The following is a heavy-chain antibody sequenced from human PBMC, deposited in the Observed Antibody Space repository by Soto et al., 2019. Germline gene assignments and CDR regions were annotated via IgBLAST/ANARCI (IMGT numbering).Heavy chain of an antibody. Sequence: PSETLSLTCAVYGGYFSDYFWTWIRQPPGKGLEWIGEINHSGSTNFNPSLKSRVAISADTSRNQFSLRVTSVTAADTAVYYCAGREFASSSFHYYYYAVDVWGQGTTVTVSS. CDR3: AGREFASSSFHYYYYAVDV. D-gene: IGHD6-6*01. V-gene: IGHV4-34*01. CDR2: INHSGST. CDR1: GGYFSDYF. J-gene: IGHJ6*02.